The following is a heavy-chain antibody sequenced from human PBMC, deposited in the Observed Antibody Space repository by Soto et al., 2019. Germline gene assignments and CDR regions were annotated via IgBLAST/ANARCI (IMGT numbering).Heavy chain of an antibody. CDR1: GFAFSTKW. CDR3: ARIPYSDTDPCP. CDR2: INIDGTTT. D-gene: IGHD1-26*01. V-gene: IGHV3-74*01. Sequence: EVQLVESGGGLVQPGGSLRLSCAASGFAFSTKWMHWVRQGPGKGLVWVSRINIDGTTTNYADSVKGRFTISRDNAKNMLYLQMDSLRAEDTAVYYCARIPYSDTDPCPWGQGTLVPVSS. J-gene: IGHJ5*02.